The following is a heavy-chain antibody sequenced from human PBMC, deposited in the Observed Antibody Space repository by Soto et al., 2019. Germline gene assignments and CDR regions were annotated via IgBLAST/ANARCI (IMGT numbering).Heavy chain of an antibody. V-gene: IGHV3-30*18. CDR1: GFTFSSYG. D-gene: IGHD6-19*01. CDR2: ISYDGSNK. CDR3: GKDGSSGWPYYYGLDV. J-gene: IGHJ6*02. Sequence: QVQLVESGGGVVQPGRSLRLSCAASGFTFSSYGMHWVRQAPGKGLEWVAVISYDGSNKYYADSVKGRFTISRDNSKNTLYLQMSSLRAEDTAVYYCGKDGSSGWPYYYGLDVWVQGTTVTVSS.